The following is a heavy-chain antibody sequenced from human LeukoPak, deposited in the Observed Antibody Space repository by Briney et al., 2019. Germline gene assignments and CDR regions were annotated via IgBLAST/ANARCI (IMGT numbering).Heavy chain of an antibody. J-gene: IGHJ4*02. V-gene: IGHV3-23*01. CDR2: ISGSGGST. Sequence: PGGSLRLSCAASGFTFSSYAMSWVRQAPGKGLEWVSAISGSGGSTYYADSVKGRFTISRDNSKNTLYLQMNSLRAEDTAVYYCARDSQVDYGDYPHFDYWGQGTLVTVSS. CDR1: GFTFSSYA. CDR3: ARDSQVDYGDYPHFDY. D-gene: IGHD4-17*01.